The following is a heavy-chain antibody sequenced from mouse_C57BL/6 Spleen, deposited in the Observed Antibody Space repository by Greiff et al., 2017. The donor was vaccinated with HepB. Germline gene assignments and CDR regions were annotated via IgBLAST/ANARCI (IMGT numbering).Heavy chain of an antibody. V-gene: IGHV1-55*01. CDR1: GYTFTSYW. Sequence: QVQLQQSGAELVKPGASVKMSCKASGYTFTSYWITWVKQRPGQGLEWIGDIYPGSGSTNYNEKFKSKATLTVDTSSSTAYMQLSSLTSEDSAVYYCARKGLITIRSYFDYWGQGTTLTVSS. CDR3: ARKGLITIRSYFDY. J-gene: IGHJ2*01. CDR2: IYPGSGST. D-gene: IGHD1-1*02.